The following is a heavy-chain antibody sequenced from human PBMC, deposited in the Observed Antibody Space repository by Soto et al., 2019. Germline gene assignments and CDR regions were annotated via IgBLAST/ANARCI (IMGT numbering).Heavy chain of an antibody. D-gene: IGHD6-19*01. Sequence: EVQLLESGGGLVQPGGSLRLSCAASGFTFSSYAMSWVRQAPGKGLEWVSAISGSGGSTYYADSVKGRFTISRDNSKNTLYLQMNSLRAEDTAVYYCARGSGWPSFLGPPSEDYFDYWGQGTLVTVSS. CDR2: ISGSGGST. CDR3: ARGSGWPSFLGPPSEDYFDY. V-gene: IGHV3-23*01. J-gene: IGHJ4*02. CDR1: GFTFSSYA.